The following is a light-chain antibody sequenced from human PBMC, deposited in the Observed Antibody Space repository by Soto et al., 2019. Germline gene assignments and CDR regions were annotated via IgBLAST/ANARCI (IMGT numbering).Light chain of an antibody. Sequence: QSALTQPASVSGSPGQSITISCTGTSSDVGGYNYVSWYQQHPGKAPKLMIYDVSNRSSGVSNRFSGSKSGNTASLTISGLQAEDEDDYYCSSYTSSSTWVFGGGTKVTVL. CDR2: DVS. J-gene: IGLJ2*01. CDR3: SSYTSSSTWV. V-gene: IGLV2-14*01. CDR1: SSDVGGYNY.